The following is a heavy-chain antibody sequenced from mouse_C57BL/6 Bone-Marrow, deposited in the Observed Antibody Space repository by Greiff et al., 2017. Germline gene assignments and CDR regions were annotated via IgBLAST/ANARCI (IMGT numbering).Heavy chain of an antibody. D-gene: IGHD2-4*01. CDR3: VSHDYGSDY. V-gene: IGHV10-1*01. CDR1: GFSFNTYA. Sequence: EVHLVESGGGLVQPKGSLKLSCAASGFSFNTYAMNWVRQAPGKGLEWVARIRSKSNNYATYYADSVKDRFTSSRDKSQSKLYLQVINLKTEDTALYYCVSHDYGSDYWGQGTTLTVSS. CDR2: IRSKSNNYAT. J-gene: IGHJ2*01.